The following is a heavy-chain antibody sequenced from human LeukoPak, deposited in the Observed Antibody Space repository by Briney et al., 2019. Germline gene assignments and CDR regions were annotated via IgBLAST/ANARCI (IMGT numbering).Heavy chain of an antibody. D-gene: IGHD3-22*01. Sequence: APVKVSCKASGYTFTGYYMHWVRQAPGLGLEWMGWINPNSGGTNYAQKFQGRVTMTRDTSISTAYMELSRLRSDDTAVYYCARGDSSGYYYVWFDYWGQGTLVTVSS. CDR2: INPNSGGT. J-gene: IGHJ4*02. CDR3: ARGDSSGYYYVWFDY. CDR1: GYTFTGYY. V-gene: IGHV1-2*02.